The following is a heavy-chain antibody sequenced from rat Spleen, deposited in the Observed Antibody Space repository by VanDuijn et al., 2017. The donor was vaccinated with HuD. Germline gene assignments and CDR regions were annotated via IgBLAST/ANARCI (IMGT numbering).Heavy chain of an antibody. D-gene: IGHD3-4*01. Sequence: EVQLVESGGGLVQPGRSLKLSCVASGITFNNFWMSWIRQAPGKGLEWVASISNTGGSIYYPDSVKGRFTISRDDAKSTLYLQVDSLGSEDTATYYCARHGGRRAPNGYFDHWGQGVMVTVSS. V-gene: IGHV5-31*01. CDR1: GITFNNFW. CDR3: ARHGGRRAPNGYFDH. CDR2: ISNTGGSI. J-gene: IGHJ2*01.